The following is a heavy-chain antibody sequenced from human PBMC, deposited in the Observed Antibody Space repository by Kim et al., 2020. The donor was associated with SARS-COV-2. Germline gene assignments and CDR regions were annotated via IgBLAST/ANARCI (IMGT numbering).Heavy chain of an antibody. CDR3: ARDQGGSSSWYYGMDV. D-gene: IGHD6-13*01. V-gene: IGHV1-69*01. Sequence: KFQGRVTITADESTSTAYMELSSLRSEDTAVYYCARDQGGSSSWYYGMDVWGQGTTVTVSS. J-gene: IGHJ6*02.